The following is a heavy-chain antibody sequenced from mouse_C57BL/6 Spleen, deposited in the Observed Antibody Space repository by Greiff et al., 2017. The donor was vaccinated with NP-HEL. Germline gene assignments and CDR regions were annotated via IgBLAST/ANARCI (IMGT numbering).Heavy chain of an antibody. Sequence: QVQLKESGPELVKPGASVKISCKASGYAFRSSWMNWVKQRPGKGLEWIGRIYPGDGDTNYNGKFKGKATLTADKSSSTAYMQLSSLTSEDSAVYFCARENYDYGLDYWGQGTTLTVSS. CDR3: ARENYDYGLDY. CDR1: GYAFRSSW. J-gene: IGHJ2*01. CDR2: IYPGDGDT. V-gene: IGHV1-82*01. D-gene: IGHD2-4*01.